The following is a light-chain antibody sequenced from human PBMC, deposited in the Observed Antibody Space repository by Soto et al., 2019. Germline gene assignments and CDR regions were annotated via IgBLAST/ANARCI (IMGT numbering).Light chain of an antibody. Sequence: DIQMTQSPSTLSASVGDRVTITCRASQSISSWLAWYQQKPGKAPKLLIYDASSLESGVPSRFSGSGSGTEFTLTISSLQPDDFATYYCQQYNSYSGWTFGQGPKVEIK. J-gene: IGKJ1*01. V-gene: IGKV1-5*01. CDR2: DAS. CDR3: QQYNSYSGWT. CDR1: QSISSW.